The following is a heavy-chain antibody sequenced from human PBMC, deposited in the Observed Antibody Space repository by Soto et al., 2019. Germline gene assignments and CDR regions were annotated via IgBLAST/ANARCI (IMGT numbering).Heavy chain of an antibody. D-gene: IGHD5-12*01. CDR3: ARANTDMVATTSYYYYGMDV. CDR2: ISSSGSTI. CDR1: GFTFSDYY. J-gene: IGHJ6*02. V-gene: IGHV3-11*01. Sequence: QVQLVESGGGLVKPGGSLRLSCAASGFTFSDYYMSWIRQAPGKGLEWVSYISSSGSTIYYADSVKGRFTISRDNAKNALYLPMNSLRAEDTAVYYCARANTDMVATTSYYYYGMDVWGQGTTVTVSS.